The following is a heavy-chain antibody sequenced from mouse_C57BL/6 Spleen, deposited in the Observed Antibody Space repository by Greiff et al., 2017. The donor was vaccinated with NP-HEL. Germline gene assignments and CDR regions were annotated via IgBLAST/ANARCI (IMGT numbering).Heavy chain of an antibody. J-gene: IGHJ2*01. Sequence: QVQLKQPGAELVKPGASVKMSCKASGYTFTSYWITWVKQRPGQGLEWIGDIYPGSGSTNYNEKFKSKATLTVDTSSSTAYMQLSSLTSEDSAVYYRARGLIYDGYYTDYWGQGTTLTVSS. D-gene: IGHD2-3*01. CDR1: GYTFTSYW. CDR2: IYPGSGST. V-gene: IGHV1-55*01. CDR3: ARGLIYDGYYTDY.